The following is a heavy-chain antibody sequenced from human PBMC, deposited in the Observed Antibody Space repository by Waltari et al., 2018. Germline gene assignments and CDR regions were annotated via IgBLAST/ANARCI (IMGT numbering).Heavy chain of an antibody. Sequence: EVQLVESGGGLVQPGGSLRLSCAASGFTFSSYAMSWVRQAPGKGLEWVSAISGSGGSTYYADAVKGRFTISRDNSKNTRYLQMNSLRAEDTAVYYCASLIAARHWNWFDPWGQGTLVTVSS. D-gene: IGHD6-6*01. CDR3: ASLIAARHWNWFDP. CDR1: GFTFSSYA. CDR2: ISGSGGST. J-gene: IGHJ5*02. V-gene: IGHV3-23*04.